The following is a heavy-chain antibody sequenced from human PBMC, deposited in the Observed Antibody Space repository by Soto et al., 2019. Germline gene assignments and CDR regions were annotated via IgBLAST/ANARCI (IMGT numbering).Heavy chain of an antibody. V-gene: IGHV3-66*01. CDR1: GFTVSSNY. Sequence: EVQLVESGGGLVQPGGSLRLSCAASGFTVSSNYMSWVRQAPGKGLEWVSVIYSGGSTYYADSVKGRFTISRDNSKNTLYLQMNSPRAEDTAVYYCARVETGARHTYYFDYWGQGTLVTVSS. CDR2: IYSGGST. J-gene: IGHJ4*02. D-gene: IGHD1-7*01. CDR3: ARVETGARHTYYFDY.